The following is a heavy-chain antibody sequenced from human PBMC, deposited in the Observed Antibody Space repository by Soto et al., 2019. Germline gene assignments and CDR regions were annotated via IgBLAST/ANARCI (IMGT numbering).Heavy chain of an antibody. CDR1: GFTFSSYE. V-gene: IGHV3-48*03. CDR2: ISSSGSTI. J-gene: IGHJ4*02. D-gene: IGHD6-19*01. Sequence: PGGSLRLSCAASGFTFSSYEMNWVRQAPGKGLEWVSYISSSGSTIYYADSVKGRFTISRDNAKNPLYLQMNSLRAEDTAVYYCARDRASTQNPSGWYPDTIDYWGQGTLVTVS. CDR3: ARDRASTQNPSGWYPDTIDY.